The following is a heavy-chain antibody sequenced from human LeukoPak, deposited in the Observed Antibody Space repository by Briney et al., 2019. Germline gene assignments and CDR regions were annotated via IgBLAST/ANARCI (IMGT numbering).Heavy chain of an antibody. Sequence: QAGGSLRLSCAASGFTFSSYAMHWVRQALGKGLEWVAVISYDGSNKYYADSVKGRFTISRDNSKNTLYLQMNSLRAEDTAVYYCARDPRSGGPSYYGMDVWGQGTTVTVSS. CDR3: ARDPRSGGPSYYGMDV. D-gene: IGHD3-10*01. V-gene: IGHV3-30*04. J-gene: IGHJ6*02. CDR2: ISYDGSNK. CDR1: GFTFSSYA.